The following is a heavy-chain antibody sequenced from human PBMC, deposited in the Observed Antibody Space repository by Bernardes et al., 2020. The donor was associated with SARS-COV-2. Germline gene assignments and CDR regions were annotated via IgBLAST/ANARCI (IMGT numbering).Heavy chain of an antibody. CDR2: IHHGGNT. D-gene: IGHD4-17*01. J-gene: IGHJ3*01. Sequence: SETLSLTCTVSGGSINNYYWTWIRQPPGKGLEWIGYIHHGGNTKYNPSLKSRVTISIDMSKNHFSLKLNSVTAADTAVYYCARDYFGDYLDVFDVGGQGTMGTVSS. CDR3: ARDYFGDYLDVFDV. V-gene: IGHV4-59*01. CDR1: GGSINNYY.